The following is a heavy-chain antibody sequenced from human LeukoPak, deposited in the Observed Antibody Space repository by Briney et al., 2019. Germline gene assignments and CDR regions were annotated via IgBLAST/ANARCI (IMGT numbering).Heavy chain of an antibody. J-gene: IGHJ6*02. D-gene: IGHD6-19*01. CDR3: ARDLSSGWYYYYYGMDV. Sequence: GGSLRLSCAASGFTFSSYGMHWVRQAPGKGLEWVAVIWYDGSNKYYADSVKGRFTISRDNSKNTLYLQINSLRAEDTAVYYCARDLSSGWYYYYYGMDVWGQGTTVTVSS. CDR2: IWYDGSNK. CDR1: GFTFSSYG. V-gene: IGHV3-33*01.